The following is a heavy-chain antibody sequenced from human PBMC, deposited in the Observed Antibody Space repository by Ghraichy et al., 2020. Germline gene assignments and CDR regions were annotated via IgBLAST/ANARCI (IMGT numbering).Heavy chain of an antibody. D-gene: IGHD2-8*01. J-gene: IGHJ4*02. V-gene: IGHV4-38-2*01. CDR1: GYSISSGYY. Sequence: SETLSLTCAVSGYSISSGYYWGWIRQPPGKGLEWIGSIYHSGSTYYNPSLKSRVTISVDTSKNQFSLKLSSVTAADTAVYYCARVKLKLMVYAAFDYWGQGTLVTVSS. CDR2: IYHSGST. CDR3: ARVKLKLMVYAAFDY.